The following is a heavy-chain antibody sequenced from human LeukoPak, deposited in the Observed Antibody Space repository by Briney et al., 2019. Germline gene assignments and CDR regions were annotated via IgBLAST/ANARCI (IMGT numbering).Heavy chain of an antibody. D-gene: IGHD2-15*01. CDR3: ATGDVVVVAAAIDY. J-gene: IGHJ4*02. V-gene: IGHV1-2*02. Sequence: ASVKVSCKASGYTFTGYYMHWVRQAPGQGLEWMGWINPNSGGTNYAQKFQGRGTMTRDTSISTAYMELSRLRSDDTAVYYCATGDVVVVAAAIDYWGQGTLVTVSS. CDR1: GYTFTGYY. CDR2: INPNSGGT.